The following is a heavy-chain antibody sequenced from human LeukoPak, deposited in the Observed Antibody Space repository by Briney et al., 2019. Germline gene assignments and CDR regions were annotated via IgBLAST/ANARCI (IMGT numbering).Heavy chain of an antibody. J-gene: IGHJ4*02. CDR2: IWYDGSNK. V-gene: IGHV3-33*06. D-gene: IGHD6-19*01. CDR1: GFTFSSYG. CDR3: AKPASGWYYFDY. Sequence: GRSLRLSCAASGFTFSSYGMHWVRQAPGKGLEWVAVIWYDGSNKYYADPVKGRFTISRDNSKNTLYLQMNSLRAEDTAVYYCAKPASGWYYFDYWGQGTLVTVSS.